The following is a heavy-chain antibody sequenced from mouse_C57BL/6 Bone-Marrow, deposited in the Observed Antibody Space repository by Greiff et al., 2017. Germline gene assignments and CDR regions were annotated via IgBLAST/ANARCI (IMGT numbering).Heavy chain of an antibody. V-gene: IGHV6-3*01. CDR1: GFTFSNYW. Sequence: EVQLVESGGGLVQPGGSMRLSCVASGFTFSNYWMNWVRQSPEKGLEWVAQIRLKSDNYATHYAESVKGRFTISRDDSKSSVYLQMNNLRAEDTGIYYCTGGVYYGIAMDYWGQGTSVTVSS. D-gene: IGHD1-1*01. J-gene: IGHJ4*01. CDR3: TGGVYYGIAMDY. CDR2: IRLKSDNYAT.